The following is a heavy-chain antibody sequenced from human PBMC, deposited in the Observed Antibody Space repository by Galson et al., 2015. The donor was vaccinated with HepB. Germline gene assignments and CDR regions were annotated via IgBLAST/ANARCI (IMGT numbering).Heavy chain of an antibody. CDR2: VSYDGSYT. D-gene: IGHD6-13*01. J-gene: IGHJ4*02. CDR1: GFTFSHYA. Sequence: SLRLSCAASGFTFSHYAMHWVRQAPGKGLEWVAVVSYDGSYTSHADSVKGQFTVSRDNSKNTLYLQMNSLRSEDTAVYYCARVRGLVIAAALDFWGQGTLVTVSS. CDR3: ARVRGLVIAAALDF. V-gene: IGHV3-30-3*01.